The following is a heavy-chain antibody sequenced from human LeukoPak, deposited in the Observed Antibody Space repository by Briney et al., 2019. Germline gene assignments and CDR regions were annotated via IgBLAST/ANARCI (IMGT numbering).Heavy chain of an antibody. CDR2: IYSGGKT. D-gene: IGHD2/OR15-2a*01. CDR3: ARDLLPFSSIANGMDV. Sequence: PGGFLRLSCAASGFTVSSNCMNWVRQAPGKGLEWVSVIYSGGKTYYADSVKGRFTISRDNSRNTLYLQMNSLRAEDTAVYYCARDLLPFSSIANGMDVWGQGTTVTVSS. J-gene: IGHJ6*02. V-gene: IGHV3-66*01. CDR1: GFTVSSNC.